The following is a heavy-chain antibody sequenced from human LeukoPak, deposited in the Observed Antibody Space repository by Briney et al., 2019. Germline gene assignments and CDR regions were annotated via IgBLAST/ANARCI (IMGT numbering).Heavy chain of an antibody. CDR3: AKKIGTGPGHNWFDP. CDR1: GFTFSSYA. Sequence: GGSLRLSCAASGFTFSSYAMSWVRQAPGKGLEWVSVISGNGGRTYYADSVKGRFTISRDNSRNTLYLQMNSLRAEDTAVYYCAKKIGTGPGHNWFDPWGQGTLVTVSS. J-gene: IGHJ5*02. CDR2: ISGNGGRT. V-gene: IGHV3-23*01. D-gene: IGHD2-8*02.